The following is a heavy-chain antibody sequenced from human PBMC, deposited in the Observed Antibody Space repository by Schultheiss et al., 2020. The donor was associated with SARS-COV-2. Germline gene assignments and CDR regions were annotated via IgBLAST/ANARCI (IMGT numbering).Heavy chain of an antibody. CDR1: GFTFSRSV. CDR2: ISDSDDNT. V-gene: IGHV3-23*01. CDR3: ARLAVAGSDY. J-gene: IGHJ4*02. Sequence: GGSLRLSCAASGFTFSRSVMSWVRQAPGKGLEWVSAISDSDDNTYYADSVKGRFTISRDNSKNTLYLQMNSLRAEDTAVYYCARLAVAGSDYWGQGTLVTVSS. D-gene: IGHD6-19*01.